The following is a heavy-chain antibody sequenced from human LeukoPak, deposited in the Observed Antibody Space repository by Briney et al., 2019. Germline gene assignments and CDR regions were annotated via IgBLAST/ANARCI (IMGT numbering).Heavy chain of an antibody. J-gene: IGHJ4*02. CDR2: INPNSGGT. CDR1: GYTFTDYF. Sequence: ASVKVSCKASGYTFTDYFMNWVRQAPGQGLEWMGWINPNSGGTNYAQKFQGRVTVTRDTSISTAYIELSRLRYDDTAVYYCARDLDGSSGCDYWGQGTLVTVSS. D-gene: IGHD6-13*01. CDR3: ARDLDGSSGCDY. V-gene: IGHV1-2*02.